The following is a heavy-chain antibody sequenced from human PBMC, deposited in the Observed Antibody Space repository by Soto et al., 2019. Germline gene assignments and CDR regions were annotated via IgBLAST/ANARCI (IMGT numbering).Heavy chain of an antibody. CDR1: GGSISTYY. Sequence: SETLSLTCTVSGGSISTYYWSWIRQPPGKGLEWIGYIYYSGSTSYNPSLKSRVTISVDTSKNQFSLKLRSVTAADTAVYYCARRAFGSSRSFDIWGQGTMVTVSS. V-gene: IGHV4-59*01. CDR2: IYYSGST. J-gene: IGHJ3*02. D-gene: IGHD6-6*01. CDR3: ARRAFGSSRSFDI.